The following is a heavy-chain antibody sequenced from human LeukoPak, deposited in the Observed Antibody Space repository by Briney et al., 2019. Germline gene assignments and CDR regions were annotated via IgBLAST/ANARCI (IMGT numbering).Heavy chain of an antibody. CDR1: GYTFTGYY. CDR2: MNPNSGNT. CDR3: ARVPRDYCSGGSCYPFGAFDI. J-gene: IGHJ3*02. V-gene: IGHV1-8*02. D-gene: IGHD2-15*01. Sequence: ASVKVSCKASGYTFTGYYMHWVRQAPGQGLEWMGWMNPNSGNTGYAQKFQGRVTMTRNTSISTAYMELSSLRSEDTAVYYCARVPRDYCSGGSCYPFGAFDIWGQGTMVTVSS.